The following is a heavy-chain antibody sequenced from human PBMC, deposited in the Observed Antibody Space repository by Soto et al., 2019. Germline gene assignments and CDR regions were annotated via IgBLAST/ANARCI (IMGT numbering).Heavy chain of an antibody. CDR3: ARDSYYDILTGSAYYFDY. J-gene: IGHJ4*02. CDR1: GFTVSSNY. D-gene: IGHD3-9*01. CDR2: IYSGGST. Sequence: EVQLVESGGGLVQPGGSLRLSCAASGFTVSSNYMSWVRQAPGKGLEWVSVIYSGGSTYYADSVKGRFTISRDNPKNTLYLQMNSLRAEDTAVYYCARDSYYDILTGSAYYFDYWGQGTLVTVSS. V-gene: IGHV3-66*01.